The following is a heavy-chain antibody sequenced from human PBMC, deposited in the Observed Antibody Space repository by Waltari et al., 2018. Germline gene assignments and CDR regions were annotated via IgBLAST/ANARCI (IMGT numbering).Heavy chain of an antibody. Sequence: QVQLVQSGAEVKKPGASMKVSCKTSGYTFTTYYMHWVRQAPGQGLEWMGIINPSGGSTRYAKKFEGRVTMTRDTSTRTVYMELRSLRSEDTAVYYCARGDYGDPKNPYFFDYWGQGTLVTVSS. CDR1: GYTFTTYY. CDR2: INPSGGST. J-gene: IGHJ4*02. V-gene: IGHV1-46*01. CDR3: ARGDYGDPKNPYFFDY. D-gene: IGHD4-17*01.